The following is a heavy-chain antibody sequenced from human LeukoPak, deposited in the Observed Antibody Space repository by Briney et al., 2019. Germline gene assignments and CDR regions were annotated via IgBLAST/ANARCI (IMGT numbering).Heavy chain of an antibody. CDR2: IIPIFGTA. V-gene: IGHV1-69*13. J-gene: IGHJ4*02. CDR3: ARTSGCGGDCYSSDFDY. D-gene: IGHD2-21*01. CDR1: GGTFSSYA. Sequence: ASVKVSCKASGGTFSSYAISWVRQAPGQGLEWMGGIIPIFGTANYAQKFQGRVTITADESTSTAYMELSSLRSEDTAVYYCARTSGCGGDCYSSDFDYWGQGTLVTVSS.